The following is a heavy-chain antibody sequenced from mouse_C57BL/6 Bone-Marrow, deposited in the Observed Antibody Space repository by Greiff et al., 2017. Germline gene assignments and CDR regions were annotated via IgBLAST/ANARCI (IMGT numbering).Heavy chain of an antibody. J-gene: IGHJ2*01. CDR3: TTHDGYSYYFDY. D-gene: IGHD2-3*01. V-gene: IGHV14-4*01. Sequence: DVHLVESGAELVRPGASVKLSCTASGFNIKDDYMHWVKQRPEQGLEWIGWIDPENGDTEYASKFQGKATITADTTSNTAYLQLSSLTSEDTAVYYCTTHDGYSYYFDYWGQGTTLTVSS. CDR2: IDPENGDT. CDR1: GFNIKDDY.